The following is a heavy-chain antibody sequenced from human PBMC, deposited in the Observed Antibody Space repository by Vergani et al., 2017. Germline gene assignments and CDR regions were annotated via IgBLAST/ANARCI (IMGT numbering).Heavy chain of an antibody. Sequence: QVQLQESGPGLVKPSETLSLTCTVSGGSISSYYWSWIRQPPGKGLEWIGYIYYSGSTNYNPSLKSRVTMSVDTSKNQFSLKLSSVTAADTAVYYCARYSPLGDSSGYYYEYAFDIWGQGTMVTVSS. J-gene: IGHJ3*02. D-gene: IGHD3-22*01. CDR2: IYYSGST. V-gene: IGHV4-59*12. CDR1: GGSISSYY. CDR3: ARYSPLGDSSGYYYEYAFDI.